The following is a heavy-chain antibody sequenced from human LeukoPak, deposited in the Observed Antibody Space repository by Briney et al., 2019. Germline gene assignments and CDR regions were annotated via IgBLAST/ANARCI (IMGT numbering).Heavy chain of an antibody. CDR2: IRSKANSYAT. CDR1: GFTFSGSA. CDR3: AKDQVPYQLLKVYYFDY. D-gene: IGHD2-2*01. J-gene: IGHJ4*02. V-gene: IGHV3-73*01. Sequence: GGSLKLSCAASGFTFSGSAMHWVRQASGKGLEWVGRIRSKANSYATAYAASVKGRFTISRDDSKNTAYLQMNSLRAEDTAVYYCAKDQVPYQLLKVYYFDYWGQGTLVTVSS.